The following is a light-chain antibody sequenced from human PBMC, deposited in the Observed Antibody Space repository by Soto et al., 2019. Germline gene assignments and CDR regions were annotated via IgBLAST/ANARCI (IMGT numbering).Light chain of an antibody. Sequence: DVVMTQSPDSLAVSLGERATINCKSSQSVLNTSKNKNSLAWYQQKPGQPPKLLIYWASTRESGVPDRFSGSGSGTDFTLTIGSLEPGDFALYYCQQHINWPLTFGGGTKV. V-gene: IGKV4-1*01. CDR2: WAS. J-gene: IGKJ4*01. CDR3: QQHINWPLT. CDR1: QSVLNTSKNKNS.